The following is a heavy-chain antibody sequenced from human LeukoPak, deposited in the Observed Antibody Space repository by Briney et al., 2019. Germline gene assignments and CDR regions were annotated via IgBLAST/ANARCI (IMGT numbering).Heavy chain of an antibody. V-gene: IGHV3-30*18. CDR3: AKDWEQTTTIEY. CDR2: ISYDGSNK. CDR1: RFTFSSYP. D-gene: IGHD1-26*01. J-gene: IGHJ4*02. Sequence: GGSLRLSCAASRFTFSSYPMHWVRQAPGKGLEWVAVISYDGSNKYYADSVKGRFTISRENSKNTLYLQMDSLRAEDTAVYYCAKDWEQTTTIEYWGQGNLVTVSS.